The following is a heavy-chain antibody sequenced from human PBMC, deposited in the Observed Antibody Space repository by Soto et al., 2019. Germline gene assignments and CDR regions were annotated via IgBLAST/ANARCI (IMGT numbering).Heavy chain of an antibody. CDR1: GGTFSSYT. D-gene: IGHD3-10*01. CDR2: IIPILGIA. V-gene: IGHV1-69*02. Sequence: QVQLVQSGAEVKKPGSSVKVSCKASGGTFSSYTISWVRQAPGQGLEWMGRIIPILGIANYAQKFQGRVTITADKCTSTGYMDMSSLRSEETAVYYCVRANYHSFGFLNWGQGTLVTVSS. CDR3: VRANYHSFGFLN. J-gene: IGHJ4*02.